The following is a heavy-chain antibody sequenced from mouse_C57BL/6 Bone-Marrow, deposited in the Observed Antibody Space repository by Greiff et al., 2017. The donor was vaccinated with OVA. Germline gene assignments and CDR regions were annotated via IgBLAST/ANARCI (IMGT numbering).Heavy chain of an antibody. CDR2: IYPGSGST. CDR3: ALIYYGNYNYAMDY. J-gene: IGHJ4*01. Sequence: QVQLQQSGAELVKPGASVKMSCKASGYTFTSYWITWVKQRPGQGLEWIGDIYPGSGSTNYNQKFKGKATLTVDTSSSTAYMQLSSLTSEDSAVYYCALIYYGNYNYAMDYWGQGTSVTVSS. CDR1: GYTFTSYW. D-gene: IGHD2-1*01. V-gene: IGHV1-55*01.